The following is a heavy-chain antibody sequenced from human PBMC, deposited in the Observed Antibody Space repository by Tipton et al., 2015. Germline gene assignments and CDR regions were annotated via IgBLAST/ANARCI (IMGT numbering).Heavy chain of an antibody. Sequence: TLSLTCTVSGASISSPNSFWGWIRQSPGKGLEWIGSILHRGTTYYNPSLRSRVTISVDSSTNQFFLILSSVTAADTAVYYCARIRGRYVMDSWGQGSLVSVSS. CDR2: ILHRGTT. CDR3: ARIRGRYVMDS. CDR1: GASISSPNSF. D-gene: IGHD3-16*01. V-gene: IGHV4-39*07. J-gene: IGHJ4*02.